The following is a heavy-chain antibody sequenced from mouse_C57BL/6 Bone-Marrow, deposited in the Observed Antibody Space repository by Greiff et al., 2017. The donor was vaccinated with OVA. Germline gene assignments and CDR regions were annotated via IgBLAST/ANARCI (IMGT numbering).Heavy chain of an antibody. D-gene: IGHD1-1*01. CDR1: GFNIKDYY. CDR2: IDPEDGET. CDR3: ARYPFITTVVAHFDV. J-gene: IGHJ1*03. Sequence: EVQLQQSGAELVKPGASVKLSCTASGFNIKDYYMHWVKQRTEQGLEWIGRIDPEDGETKYAPKFQGKATLTADTSSNTAYLQLGSLTSEDTAVYYCARYPFITTVVAHFDVWGTGTTVTVSS. V-gene: IGHV14-2*01.